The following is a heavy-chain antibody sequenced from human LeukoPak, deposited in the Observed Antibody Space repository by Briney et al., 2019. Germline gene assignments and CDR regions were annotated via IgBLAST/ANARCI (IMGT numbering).Heavy chain of an antibody. D-gene: IGHD1-26*01. Sequence: PSETLSLTCNVSGGSISSCYWSWIRQPPGKGLEWIGYIYYSGGTNYNPSLKSRVTISVDTSKNQFSLKLSSVTAADTAVYYCAAQPWELRGSYMDVWSKGTTVTVS. CDR1: GGSISSCY. J-gene: IGHJ6*03. CDR3: AAQPWELRGSYMDV. V-gene: IGHV4-59*01. CDR2: IYYSGGT.